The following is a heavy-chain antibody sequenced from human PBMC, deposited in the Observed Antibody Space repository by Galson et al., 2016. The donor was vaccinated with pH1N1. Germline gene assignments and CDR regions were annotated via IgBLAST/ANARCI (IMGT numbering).Heavy chain of an antibody. CDR3: ARARVDYGGINSFTMDV. V-gene: IGHV3-30*03. J-gene: IGHJ6*02. CDR2: VSYDGNNQ. D-gene: IGHD4-23*01. Sequence: SLRLSCAGSGFTFSYFGIHCVRQAPGKGLEWVAVVSYDGNNQYYADSVKGRFTISRDNSKNTLYLQMDSLTADDTAVYYCARARVDYGGINSFTMDVWGQGTTVIVSS. CDR1: GFTFSYFG.